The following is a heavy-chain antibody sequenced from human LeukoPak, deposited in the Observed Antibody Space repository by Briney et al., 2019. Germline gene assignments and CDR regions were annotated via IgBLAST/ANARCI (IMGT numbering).Heavy chain of an antibody. CDR2: IIPIFGTA. CDR1: GYTFTGYY. J-gene: IGHJ4*02. D-gene: IGHD3-22*01. CDR3: ATRPDYYDSSGYPFDY. Sequence: ASVKVSCKASGYTFTGYYMHWVRQAPGQGLEWMERIIPIFGTANYAQKFQGRVTITTDESTSTAYMELSSLRSEDTAVYYCATRPDYYDSSGYPFDYWGQGTLVTVSS. V-gene: IGHV1-69*05.